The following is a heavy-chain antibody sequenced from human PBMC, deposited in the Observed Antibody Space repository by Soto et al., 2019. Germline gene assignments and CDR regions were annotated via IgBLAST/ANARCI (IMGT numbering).Heavy chain of an antibody. CDR1: GFTFTSSA. CDR3: AVRTYYESSGPFDY. D-gene: IGHD3-22*01. Sequence: QMQLVQSGPEVKKPGTSVKVSCKASGFTFTSSAVQWVRQDRGQRLEWIGWIVVGSGNTNYAQKFQERVTMTRDMSTRTDDMELSRLRSDDTAVYDCAVRTYYESSGPFDYWGQGTLVTVSS. CDR2: IVVGSGNT. V-gene: IGHV1-58*01. J-gene: IGHJ4*02.